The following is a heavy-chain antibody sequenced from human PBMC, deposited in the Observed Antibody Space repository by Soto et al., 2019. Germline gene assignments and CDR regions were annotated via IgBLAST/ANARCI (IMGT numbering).Heavy chain of an antibody. V-gene: IGHV4-59*12. CDR1: GGSISSYY. J-gene: IGHJ5*02. CDR3: AIEYSRSRPVSWFDP. CDR2: IYYSGST. Sequence: SETLSLTCTVSGGSISSYYWSWIRQPPGKGLEWIGYIYYSGSTNYNPSLKSRVTISVDTSKSQFSLKLSSVTAADTAVYYCAIEYSRSRPVSWFDPWGQGTLVTVSS. D-gene: IGHD6-6*01.